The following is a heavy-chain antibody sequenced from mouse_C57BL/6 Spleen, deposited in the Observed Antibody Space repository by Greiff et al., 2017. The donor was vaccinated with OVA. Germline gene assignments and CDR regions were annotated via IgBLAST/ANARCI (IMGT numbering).Heavy chain of an antibody. J-gene: IGHJ4*01. Sequence: VQLQQSGPELVKPGASVKISCKASGYSFTDYNMNWVKQSNGKSLEWIGEINPSTGGTTYNQKFKAKATLTVDKSSSTAYMQLKSLTSEDSAVYYCARGGLHIGMDYWGQGTSVTVSS. D-gene: IGHD2-14*01. CDR3: ARGGLHIGMDY. CDR1: GYSFTDYN. CDR2: INPSTGGT. V-gene: IGHV1-42*01.